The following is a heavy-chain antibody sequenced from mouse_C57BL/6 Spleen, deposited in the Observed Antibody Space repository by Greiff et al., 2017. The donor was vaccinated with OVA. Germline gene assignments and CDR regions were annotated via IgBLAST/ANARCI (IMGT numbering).Heavy chain of an antibody. CDR1: GYTFTEYT. Sequence: QVQLKESGAELVKPGASVKLSCKASGYTFTEYTIHWVKQRSGQGLEWIGWFYPGSGSIKYNEKFKDKATLTADKSSSTVYMELSRLTSEDSAVYFCARHEEYYSNYVWYFDVWGTGTTVTVSS. D-gene: IGHD2-5*01. V-gene: IGHV1-62-2*01. J-gene: IGHJ1*03. CDR3: ARHEEYYSNYVWYFDV. CDR2: FYPGSGSI.